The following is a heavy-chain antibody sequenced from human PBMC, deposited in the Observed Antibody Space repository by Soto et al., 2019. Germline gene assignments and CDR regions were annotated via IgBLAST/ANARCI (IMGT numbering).Heavy chain of an antibody. J-gene: IGHJ4*02. Sequence: EVQLVESGGGLVQPGESLRLSCEASGFTFSNHWMHWVRQAPGKGPVWVARIKTDGSTTNYADYVKGRFTVSRDNAKITLFLQMNSLRVEDTAVYYCARNWNGVDYWGQGTLVTVSS. CDR2: IKTDGSTT. V-gene: IGHV3-74*01. CDR1: GFTFSNHW. CDR3: ARNWNGVDY. D-gene: IGHD1-1*01.